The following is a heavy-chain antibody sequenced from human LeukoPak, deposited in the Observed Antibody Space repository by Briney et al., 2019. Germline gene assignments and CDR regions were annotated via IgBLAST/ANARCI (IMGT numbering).Heavy chain of an antibody. Sequence: PGGSLRLSCAASGFVFDDYGMNWVRQVPGKGLEWVSGINWNGGTIGYADSVKGRFTISRDNAKNSLYLQMNSLRAEDTAVYYCARASSSGWYRFDPWGQGTLVTVSS. CDR3: ARASSSGWYRFDP. CDR1: GFVFDDYG. CDR2: INWNGGTI. V-gene: IGHV3-20*04. D-gene: IGHD6-19*01. J-gene: IGHJ5*02.